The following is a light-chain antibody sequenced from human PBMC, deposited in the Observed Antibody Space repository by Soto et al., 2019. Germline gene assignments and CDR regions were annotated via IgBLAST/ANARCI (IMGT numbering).Light chain of an antibody. V-gene: IGKV3-11*01. CDR1: QSVSSY. CDR2: DAS. J-gene: IGKJ4*01. CDR3: RQRRNWPPLT. Sequence: EIVLTQSPATLSLSPGERATLSCRASQSVSSYLAWYQQKPGQAPRLLIYDASNRATGIPARFSGSGSGTDFPLTNSSLGPEDFAFYYCRQRRNWPPLTFGGGTKGEIK.